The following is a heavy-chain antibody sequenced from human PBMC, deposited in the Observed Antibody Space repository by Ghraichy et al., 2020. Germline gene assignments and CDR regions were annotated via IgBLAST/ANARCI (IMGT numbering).Heavy chain of an antibody. Sequence: ASVKVSCKASGYTFTGYYMHWVRQTPGQGLEWMGWINPDSGGPKYAQKFEGRVTLTRDTSISTVYMELSNLRSDDTAMYYCVRARPLEGGSVLTDSWGQGTLVTVSS. CDR3: VRARPLEGGSVLTDS. D-gene: IGHD1-26*01. J-gene: IGHJ4*02. CDR2: INPDSGGP. CDR1: GYTFTGYY. V-gene: IGHV1-2*02.